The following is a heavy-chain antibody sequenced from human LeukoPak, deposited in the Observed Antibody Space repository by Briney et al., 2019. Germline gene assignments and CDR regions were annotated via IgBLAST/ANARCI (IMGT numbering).Heavy chain of an antibody. CDR1: GFTFSSYA. CDR2: ISYDGSNE. J-gene: IGHJ4*02. D-gene: IGHD3-10*01. Sequence: GGSLRLSCEASGFTFSSYAMHWVRQAPGKGLEWVAVISYDGSNEYYADSVKGRFTISRDNPKHTLYLQMNSLRAEDTAVYYCARDQSYWFDYWGQGTLVTVSS. CDR3: ARDQSYWFDY. V-gene: IGHV3-30-3*01.